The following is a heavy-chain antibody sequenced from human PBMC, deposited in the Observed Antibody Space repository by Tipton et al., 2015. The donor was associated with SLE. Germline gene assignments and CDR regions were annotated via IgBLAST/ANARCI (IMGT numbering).Heavy chain of an antibody. CDR1: GDSINRHY. V-gene: IGHV4-59*11. CDR2: IYYSGST. CDR3: AREELDYGGNSYAFYI. D-gene: IGHD4-23*01. J-gene: IGHJ3*02. Sequence: GLVKPSETLSLTCTVSGDSINRHYWSWIRQPPGKGLEWIGYIYYSGSTNYNPALKSRVTISVDTSKNQFSLKLSSVTAADTAVYYCAREELDYGGNSYAFYICGQGTMVTVSS.